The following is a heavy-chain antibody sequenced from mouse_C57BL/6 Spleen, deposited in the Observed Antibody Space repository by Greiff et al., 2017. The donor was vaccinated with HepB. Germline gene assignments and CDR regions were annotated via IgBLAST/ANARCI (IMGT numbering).Heavy chain of an antibody. CDR2: ISYDGSN. CDR1: GYSITSCYY. V-gene: IGHV3-6*01. Sequence: ESGPGLVKPSQSLSLTCSVTGYSITSCYYWNWIRQLPGNKLEWMGYISYDGSNNYNPSLKNRISITRDTSKNRFFLKLNSVTTEDTATYYCAGGYYENAMDYWGQGTTVTVSS. D-gene: IGHD2-3*01. CDR3: AGGYYENAMDY. J-gene: IGHJ4*01.